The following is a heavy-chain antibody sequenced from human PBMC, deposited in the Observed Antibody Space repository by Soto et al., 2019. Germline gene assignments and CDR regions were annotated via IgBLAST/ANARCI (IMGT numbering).Heavy chain of an antibody. D-gene: IGHD3-10*01. CDR3: AKDLYRFGSGSYSRHRGMDV. CDR2: ISAYNGNT. CDR1: GYTLTELS. Sequence: GASVKVSCKVSGYTLTELSMHWVRQAPGQGLEWMGWISAYNGNTNYAQKLQGRVTMTTDTSTSTAYMELRSLRSEDTALYYCAKDLYRFGSGSYSRHRGMDVWGQGTTVTVSS. V-gene: IGHV1-18*01. J-gene: IGHJ6*02.